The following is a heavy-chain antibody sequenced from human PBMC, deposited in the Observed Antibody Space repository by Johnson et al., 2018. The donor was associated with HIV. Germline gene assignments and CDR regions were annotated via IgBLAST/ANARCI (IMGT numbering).Heavy chain of an antibody. CDR1: GFTFSSYG. CDR3: ARWQQLVHGPFDI. D-gene: IGHD6-13*01. CDR2: IWYDGSNK. Sequence: QVQLVESGGGVVQPGRSLRLSCAASGFTFSSYGMHWVRQAPGKGLEWVAVIWYDGSNKYYADSVKGRFTISRDNSKNMLYLQMNSLRAEDTAVYYCARWQQLVHGPFDIWGQGTMVTVSS. V-gene: IGHV3-33*01. J-gene: IGHJ3*02.